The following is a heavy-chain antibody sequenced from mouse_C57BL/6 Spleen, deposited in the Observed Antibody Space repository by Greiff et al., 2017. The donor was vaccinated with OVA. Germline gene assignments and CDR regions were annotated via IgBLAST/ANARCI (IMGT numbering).Heavy chain of an antibody. V-gene: IGHV1-69*01. CDR3: ARSQTGSPFDY. D-gene: IGHD4-1*01. J-gene: IGHJ2*01. CDR1: AYTFTSYW. Sequence: QVQLQQPGAELVMPGASVKLSCKASAYTFTSYWMHWVKQRPGQGLEWIGEIDPSDSYTNYNQKFKGKSTLTVDKSSSTAYMQLSSLTSEDSAVYYCARSQTGSPFDYWGQGTTLTVSS. CDR2: IDPSDSYT.